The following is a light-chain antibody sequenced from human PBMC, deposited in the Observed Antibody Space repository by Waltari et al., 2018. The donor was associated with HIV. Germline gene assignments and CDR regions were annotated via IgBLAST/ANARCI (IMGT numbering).Light chain of an antibody. CDR1: QSISNTN. CDR2: GAS. V-gene: IGKV3-20*01. Sequence: EIVLTLSQATLSLSAWPRATLSCTASQSISNTNLDWYQHKPGQAHRRLLNGASSRASGVPNRISGSGSGTDFTLTISSLEPEDLAEYFYQHYGSSPLITFGQGTRLEIK. CDR3: QHYGSSPLIT. J-gene: IGKJ5*01.